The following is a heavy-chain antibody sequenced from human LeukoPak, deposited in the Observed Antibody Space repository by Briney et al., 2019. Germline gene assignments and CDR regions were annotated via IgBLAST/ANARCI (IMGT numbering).Heavy chain of an antibody. CDR1: GGTFSSYA. V-gene: IGHV1-69*13. CDR3: ARVDSSGYPFDY. CDR2: IIPVFGTA. D-gene: IGHD3-22*01. Sequence: SVKVSCKASGGTFSSYAISWVRQAPGQGLEWMGGIIPVFGTANYAQKFQGRVTITADESTSTAYMELSSLRSEDTAVYYCARVDSSGYPFDYWGQGTLVTVSS. J-gene: IGHJ4*02.